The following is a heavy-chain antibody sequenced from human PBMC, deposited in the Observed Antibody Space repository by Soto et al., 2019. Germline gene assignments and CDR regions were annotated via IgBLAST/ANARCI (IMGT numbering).Heavy chain of an antibody. J-gene: IGHJ4*02. D-gene: IGHD4-17*01. Sequence: PSETLSLTCTVSGGSISSYYWTWIRQPPGKGLEWIGFIYNSGSTHYNPSLRSRVTISVDTSKNQFSLKLSSVTAADTAVYYCARVGDFLDYGGNSCIDYWGQGTLVTVSS. CDR3: ARVGDFLDYGGNSCIDY. CDR2: IYNSGST. V-gene: IGHV4-59*01. CDR1: GGSISSYY.